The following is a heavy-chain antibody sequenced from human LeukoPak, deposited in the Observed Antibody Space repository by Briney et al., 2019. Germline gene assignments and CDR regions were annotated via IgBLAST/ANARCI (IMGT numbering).Heavy chain of an antibody. CDR3: ARVSPSLYYFDY. V-gene: IGHV1-46*01. Sequence: ASVRVSCKASGYTFTSYYMHWVRQAPGQGLGWMGIINPSGGSTSYAQKFQGRVTMTRDTSTSTVYMELSSLRSEDTAVYYCARVSPSLYYFDYWDRGTLVTVSS. CDR2: INPSGGST. J-gene: IGHJ4*02. CDR1: GYTFTSYY.